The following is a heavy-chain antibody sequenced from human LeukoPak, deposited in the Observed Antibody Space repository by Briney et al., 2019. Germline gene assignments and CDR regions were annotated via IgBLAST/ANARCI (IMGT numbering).Heavy chain of an antibody. CDR1: GFTFNSYA. CDR3: ARGRGSYPNYFDF. Sequence: PGGSLRLSCAASGFTFNSYAMSWVRQAPGKGLEWVSSISSSSSYIYYADSVKGRFTISRDNAKNSLYLQMNSLRAEDTAVYYCARGRGSYPNYFDFWGQGTLVTVSS. CDR2: ISSSSSYI. V-gene: IGHV3-21*01. D-gene: IGHD3-16*01. J-gene: IGHJ4*02.